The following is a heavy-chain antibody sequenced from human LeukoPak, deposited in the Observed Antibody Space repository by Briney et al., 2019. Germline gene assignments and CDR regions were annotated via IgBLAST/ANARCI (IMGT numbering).Heavy chain of an antibody. CDR2: INGDGNRL. Sequence: PGGSLRLSCAASGFTFSNYWLHWVRQVPGKGLMWVSRINGDGNRLNYADSVKGRFTISRDNAKNTLYLQMNSLRAEDTAVYYCARDAVDTANAVWGQGTTVTVSS. CDR3: ARDAVDTANAV. V-gene: IGHV3-74*01. D-gene: IGHD5-18*01. J-gene: IGHJ6*02. CDR1: GFTFSNYW.